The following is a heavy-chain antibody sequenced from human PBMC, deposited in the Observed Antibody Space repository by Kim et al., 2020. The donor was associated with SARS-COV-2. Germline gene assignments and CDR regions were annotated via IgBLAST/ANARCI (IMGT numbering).Heavy chain of an antibody. V-gene: IGHV3-53*01. CDR3: ARGLVGSSGGYGMDV. J-gene: IGHJ6*02. Sequence: LSLTCAASGFTVSRNYMSWVRQAPGKGLEWVSVIYSGGSTYYADAVKGRFTISRDNSKNTLYLQMNSLRAEDTAVYYCARGLVGSSGGYGMDVWGQGTTVTVSS. CDR1: GFTVSRNY. D-gene: IGHD6-13*01. CDR2: IYSGGST.